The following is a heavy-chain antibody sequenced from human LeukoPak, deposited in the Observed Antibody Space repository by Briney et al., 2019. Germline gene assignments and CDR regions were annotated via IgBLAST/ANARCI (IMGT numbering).Heavy chain of an antibody. J-gene: IGHJ4*02. CDR2: IRYDGRSE. Sequence: GGSLRLSCAASEFIFSDYDMHWARQAPGKGLEWVALIRYDGRSEYYSGYMQGRFTISRDNSKNNLFLNMNNLGPEDTAVYFCARTRLGTSTSFYFDLWGQGTLVTVSS. D-gene: IGHD1-26*01. CDR1: EFIFSDYD. V-gene: IGHV3-30*02. CDR3: ARTRLGTSTSFYFDL.